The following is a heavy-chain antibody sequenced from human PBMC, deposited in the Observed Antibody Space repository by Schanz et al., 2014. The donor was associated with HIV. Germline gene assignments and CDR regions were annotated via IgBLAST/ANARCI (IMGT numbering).Heavy chain of an antibody. CDR3: ARVATSGFFDDY. V-gene: IGHV3-9*01. J-gene: IGHJ4*02. D-gene: IGHD1-1*01. CDR2: MSWNRRRI. CDR1: GFTLEDYA. Sequence: VQLVESGGGLVQPGRSLRLSCAASGFTLEDYAMHWVRQVPGKGLEWVSGMSWNRRRIGYGDAVKGRFTISRDNSKKTLYLQMNSLRAEDTAVYYCARVATSGFFDDYWGQGTLVTVSS.